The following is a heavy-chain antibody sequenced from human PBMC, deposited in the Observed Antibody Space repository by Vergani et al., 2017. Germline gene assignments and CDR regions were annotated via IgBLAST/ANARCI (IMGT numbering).Heavy chain of an antibody. D-gene: IGHD2-15*01. CDR2: INHSGST. Sequence: QVQLQQWGAGLLKPSETLSLTCAVYGGSFSGYYWSWIRQPPGKGLEWMGEINHSGSTNYNPSLKSRVTISVDTSKNPFARKLSSVTAAEPAVYYCAGGRPWVVGAAKGASGWIYYYMDVWGKGTTVTVSS. J-gene: IGHJ6*03. V-gene: IGHV4-34*01. CDR3: AGGRPWVVGAAKGASGWIYYYMDV. CDR1: GGSFSGYY.